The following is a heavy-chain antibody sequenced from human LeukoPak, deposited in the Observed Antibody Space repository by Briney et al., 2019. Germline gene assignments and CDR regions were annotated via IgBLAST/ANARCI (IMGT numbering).Heavy chain of an antibody. CDR3: ARVVRGTRSDIAAAGTAHGYYYYYMDV. CDR1: GGSISSSSYY. Sequence: PSETLSLTCTVSGGSISSSSYYWGWIRQPPGKGLEWIGSIYYSGSTYYNPSLKSRVTMSVDTSKNQFSLKLSSVTAADTAVYYCARVVRGTRSDIAAAGTAHGYYYYYMDVWGKGTTVTVSS. V-gene: IGHV4-39*07. J-gene: IGHJ6*03. D-gene: IGHD6-13*01. CDR2: IYYSGST.